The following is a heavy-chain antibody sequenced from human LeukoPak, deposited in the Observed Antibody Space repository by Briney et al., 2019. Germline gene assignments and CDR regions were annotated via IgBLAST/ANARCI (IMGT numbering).Heavy chain of an antibody. V-gene: IGHV4-34*01. J-gene: IGHJ6*02. CDR1: GGSFSGYY. Sequence: SETLSLTCAVYGGSFSGYYWSWIRQPPGKGLEWIGEINHSGSTNYNPSLKSRVTISVDTSKNQFSLKLSSVTAADTAVYYCARGDSGSWYPSTYYYGMDVWGQGTTVTVSS. CDR2: INHSGST. CDR3: ARGDSGSWYPSTYYYGMDV. D-gene: IGHD6-13*01.